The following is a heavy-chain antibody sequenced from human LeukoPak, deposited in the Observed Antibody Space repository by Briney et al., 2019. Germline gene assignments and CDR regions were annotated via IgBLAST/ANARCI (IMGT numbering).Heavy chain of an antibody. Sequence: GGSLRLSCAASGFTFSSYSMSWVRQAPGKGLEWVSTVSRGDGITYYADSVKGRFTISRDNSQHTLYLQVSSLRAEDTAVYFCAKSVFHIMTDYYFALDVWGQGTTVTVSS. CDR2: VSRGDGIT. V-gene: IGHV3-23*01. CDR1: GFTFSSYS. J-gene: IGHJ6*02. D-gene: IGHD3-9*01. CDR3: AKSVFHIMTDYYFALDV.